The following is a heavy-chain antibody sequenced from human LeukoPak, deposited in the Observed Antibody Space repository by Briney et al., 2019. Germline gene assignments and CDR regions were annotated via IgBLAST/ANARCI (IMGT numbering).Heavy chain of an antibody. CDR1: GYTFTSYG. Sequence: ASVKVSCKASGYTFTSYGISWVRQAPGQGLEWMGWISTYNGDTHSSQKLQGRVTMTTDTSTSTAYLELRSLRSDDTAVYYCARDRGTGAIPGTWIIAYWGQGTLVTVSS. CDR2: ISTYNGDT. CDR3: ARDRGTGAIPGTWIIAY. D-gene: IGHD6-13*01. J-gene: IGHJ4*02. V-gene: IGHV1-18*01.